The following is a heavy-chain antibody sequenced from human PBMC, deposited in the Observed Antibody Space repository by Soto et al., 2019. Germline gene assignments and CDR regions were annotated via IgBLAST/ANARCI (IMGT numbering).Heavy chain of an antibody. V-gene: IGHV1-18*01. Sequence: ASVKVSCKASGYTFTSYGISWVRQAPGQGLEWMGWISAYNGNTNYAQKLQGRVTMTTDTSTSTAYMELRSLGSDDTAVYYCARDGIGGLRYFDRSEPRTCWGQGSLVTVSS. CDR2: ISAYNGNT. CDR3: ARDGIGGLRYFDRSEPRTC. D-gene: IGHD3-9*01. J-gene: IGHJ4*02. CDR1: GYTFTSYG.